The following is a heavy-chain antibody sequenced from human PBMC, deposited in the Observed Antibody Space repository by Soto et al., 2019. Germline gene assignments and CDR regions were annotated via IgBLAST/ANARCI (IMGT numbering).Heavy chain of an antibody. CDR3: ARDRNFDFWSGYYSHTYYYMDV. CDR2: FSGRSNYI. D-gene: IGHD3-3*01. V-gene: IGHV3-21*01. J-gene: IGHJ6*03. Sequence: EVLLVESGGGLVKPGGSLRLSCAASGFTFSSYSMNWVRQAPGKGLEWVSSFSGRSNYIYYADSVEGRFTISRDNAKNSLYLQMNSLRAEDTAVYYCARDRNFDFWSGYYSHTYYYMDVWGKGTTVTVSS. CDR1: GFTFSSYS.